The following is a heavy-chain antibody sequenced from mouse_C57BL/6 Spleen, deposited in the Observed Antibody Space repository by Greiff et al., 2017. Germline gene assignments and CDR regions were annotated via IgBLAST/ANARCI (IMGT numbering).Heavy chain of an antibody. V-gene: IGHV1-26*01. J-gene: IGHJ1*03. CDR1: GYTFTDYY. D-gene: IGHD1-1*01. Sequence: EVQLQQSGPELVKPGASVKISCKASGYTFTDYYMNWVKQSHGKSLEWIGDINPNNGGTSYNQKFKGKATLTVDKSSSTAYMELRSLTSEDSAVYYCAREGNYYGSSYPYWYFDVWGTGTTVTVSS. CDR3: AREGNYYGSSYPYWYFDV. CDR2: INPNNGGT.